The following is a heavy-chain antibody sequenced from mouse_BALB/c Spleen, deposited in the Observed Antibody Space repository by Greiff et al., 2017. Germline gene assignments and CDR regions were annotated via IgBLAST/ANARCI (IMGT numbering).Heavy chain of an antibody. J-gene: IGHJ3*01. CDR3: TREGVLRVPFAY. D-gene: IGHD1-2*01. Sequence: EVQGVESGGGLVKPGGSLKLSCAASGFTFSSYTMSWVRQTPEKRLEWVATISSGGSYTYYPDSVKGRFTISRDNAKNTLYLQMSSLKSEDTAMYCCTREGVLRVPFAYWGQGTLVTVSA. CDR1: GFTFSSYT. CDR2: ISSGGSYT. V-gene: IGHV5-6-4*01.